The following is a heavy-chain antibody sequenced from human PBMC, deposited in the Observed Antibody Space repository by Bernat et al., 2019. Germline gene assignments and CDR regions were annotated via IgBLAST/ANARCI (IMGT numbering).Heavy chain of an antibody. Sequence: EVQLVESGGDLVKPGGSLRLPCAASGFTFSNAWMNGVRQAPGKGLEWVGRIKSKTDGGTNDYAAPVKGRFIISRDDLKNTLYLQMNSLKTEDTAVYYCTTAPRGYVDYWGQGTLVTVSS. CDR3: TTAPRGYVDY. V-gene: IGHV3-15*07. CDR1: GFTFSNAW. D-gene: IGHD3-10*01. J-gene: IGHJ4*02. CDR2: IKSKTDGGTN.